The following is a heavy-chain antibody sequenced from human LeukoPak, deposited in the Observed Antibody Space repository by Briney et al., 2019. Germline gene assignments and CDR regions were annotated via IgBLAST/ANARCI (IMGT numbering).Heavy chain of an antibody. CDR2: IKLEGSEK. D-gene: IGHD6-13*01. J-gene: IGHJ1*01. V-gene: IGHV3-7*01. CDR3: ARVITVAGNPDYFQH. Sequence: IKLEGSEKYYVDSVKGRFTISRDNAKNSLYLQMNSLRAEDTAVYYCARVITVAGNPDYFQHWGQGTLVTLSS.